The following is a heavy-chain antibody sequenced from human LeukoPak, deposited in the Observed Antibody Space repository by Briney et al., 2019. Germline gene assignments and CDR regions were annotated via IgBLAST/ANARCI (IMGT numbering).Heavy chain of an antibody. J-gene: IGHJ4*02. V-gene: IGHV3-15*01. CDR1: GFTFSNAW. D-gene: IGHD3-22*01. CDR3: TLSRGYYIG. Sequence: GGSLRLSCAASGFTFSNAWMSWVRQAPGKGLEWVGRIKSNTDGGTTDYAAPVKGRFTISRDDSKNTLYLQMNSLKTEDTAVYYCTLSRGYYIGWGQGTLVTVSS. CDR2: IKSNTDGGTT.